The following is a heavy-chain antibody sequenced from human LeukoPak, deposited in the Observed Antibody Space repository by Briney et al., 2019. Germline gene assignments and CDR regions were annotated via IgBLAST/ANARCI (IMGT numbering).Heavy chain of an antibody. J-gene: IGHJ6*03. D-gene: IGHD2-2*01. CDR1: GYTFTGYY. CDR3: ARADSVPAGDYHYWYMDV. V-gene: IGHV1-2*02. Sequence: GASVTVSCKASGYTFTGYYMHWVRQDPRQGLQWMGWINPNTGGTDYAQKFQGRVTMTRDTSISTVYMELSSLRSDDTAVYYCARADSVPAGDYHYWYMDVWGKGTTVTVSS. CDR2: INPNTGGT.